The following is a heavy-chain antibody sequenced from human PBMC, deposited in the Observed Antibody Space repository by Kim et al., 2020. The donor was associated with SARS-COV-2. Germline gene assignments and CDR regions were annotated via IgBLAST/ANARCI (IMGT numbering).Heavy chain of an antibody. Sequence: YAAPVKGRFTISRDDSKNTLYLQMNSLKTEDTAVYYWTTRGGWLAYYFDYWGQGTLVTVSS. J-gene: IGHJ4*02. D-gene: IGHD6-19*01. CDR3: TTRGGWLAYYFDY. V-gene: IGHV3-15*01.